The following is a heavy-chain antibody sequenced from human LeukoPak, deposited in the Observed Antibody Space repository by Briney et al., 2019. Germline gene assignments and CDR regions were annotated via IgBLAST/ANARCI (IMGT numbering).Heavy chain of an antibody. V-gene: IGHV3-48*04. Sequence: GGSLRLSCAASGFTFSSYSMNWVRQAPGKGLEWVSYISVSSSTTYYADSVKGRFTVSRDNAKDSLYLQMNSLRAEDTAIYYCVADFDYWGQGTLVTVSS. CDR2: ISVSSSTT. J-gene: IGHJ4*02. CDR3: VADFDY. CDR1: GFTFSSYS. D-gene: IGHD6-19*01.